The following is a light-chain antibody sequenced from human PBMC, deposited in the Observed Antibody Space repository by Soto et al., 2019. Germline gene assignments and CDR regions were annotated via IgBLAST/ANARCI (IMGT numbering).Light chain of an antibody. J-gene: IGLJ1*01. CDR1: SSDVGGYNY. Sequence: QSALTQPASVSGSPGQSITISCTGTSSDVGGYNYVSWYQQHPGKAPKLMIYDVSNRPSGVSNRFSGSKSGNTAPLTISGLQAEDEADYYCSSYTSSSTQVFGTGTKLTVL. V-gene: IGLV2-14*01. CDR2: DVS. CDR3: SSYTSSSTQV.